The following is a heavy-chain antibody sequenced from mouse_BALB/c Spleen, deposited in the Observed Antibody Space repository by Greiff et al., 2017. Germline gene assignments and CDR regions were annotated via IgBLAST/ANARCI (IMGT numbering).Heavy chain of an antibody. V-gene: IGHV5-6-5*01. CDR3: ARRDGYYHYYAMDY. CDR1: GFTFSSYA. J-gene: IGHJ4*01. D-gene: IGHD2-3*01. CDR2: ISSGGST. Sequence: DVKLVESGGGLVKPGGSLKLSCAASGFTFSSYAMSWVRQTPEKRLEWVASISSGGSTYYPDSVKGRFTISRDNARNILYLQMSSLRSEDTAMYYCARRDGYYHYYAMDYWGQGTSVTVSS.